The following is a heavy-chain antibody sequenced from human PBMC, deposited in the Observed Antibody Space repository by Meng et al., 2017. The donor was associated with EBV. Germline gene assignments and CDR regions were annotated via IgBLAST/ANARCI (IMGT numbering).Heavy chain of an antibody. CDR1: GFTFSGSA. D-gene: IGHD1-26*01. Sequence: VPLGEAGGGLGQPGGSLKLSCAASGFTFSGSAMHWVRQASGKGLEWVGRIRSKANSYATAYAASVKGRFTISRDDSKNTAYLQMNSLKTEDTAVYYCTRLDGSYIYYWGQGTLVTVSS. J-gene: IGHJ4*02. V-gene: IGHV3-73*02. CDR2: IRSKANSYAT. CDR3: TRLDGSYIYY.